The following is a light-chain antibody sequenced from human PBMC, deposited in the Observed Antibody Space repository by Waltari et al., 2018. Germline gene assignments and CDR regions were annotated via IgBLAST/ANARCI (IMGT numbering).Light chain of an antibody. J-gene: IGKJ3*01. V-gene: IGKV1-12*01. CDR2: AAS. CDR3: QQAKSFPLT. CDR1: QGISSS. Sequence: DIQMTQSPSSVSASVGDRVTITCRASQGISSSLAWYQQNPGKVPNLLIYAASSLQSGVPSRFSGSGSGTDFTLTISSLQPEDSATYYCQQAKSFPLTFGPGTKVDIK.